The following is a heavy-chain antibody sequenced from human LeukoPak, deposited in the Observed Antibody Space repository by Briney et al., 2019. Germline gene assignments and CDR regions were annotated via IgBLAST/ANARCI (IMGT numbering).Heavy chain of an antibody. CDR3: ARATIVVVVAAPGY. D-gene: IGHD2-15*01. V-gene: IGHV3-30-3*01. J-gene: IGHJ4*02. CDR2: ISYDGSNK. CDR1: GFTLSSYA. Sequence: PGGSLRLSCAASGFTLSSYAMHWVRQAPGKGLEWEAVISYDGSNKYYADSVKGRFTISRDNSKNTLYLQMNSLRAEDTAVYYCARATIVVVVAAPGYWGQGTLVTVSS.